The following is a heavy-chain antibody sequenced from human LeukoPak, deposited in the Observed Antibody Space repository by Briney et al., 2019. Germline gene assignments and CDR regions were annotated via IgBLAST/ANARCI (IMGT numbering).Heavy chain of an antibody. CDR1: GYTFTSYY. Sequence: ASVKVSCKASGYTFTSYYMHWVRQAPGQGLEWMGIINPSGGSTSYAQKFQGRVTMTRDMSTSTAYMELSSLRSEDTAVYYCARLMLKYYYDSSGYGAFDIWGQGTMVTVSS. V-gene: IGHV1-46*01. CDR3: ARLMLKYYYDSSGYGAFDI. J-gene: IGHJ3*02. D-gene: IGHD3-22*01. CDR2: INPSGGST.